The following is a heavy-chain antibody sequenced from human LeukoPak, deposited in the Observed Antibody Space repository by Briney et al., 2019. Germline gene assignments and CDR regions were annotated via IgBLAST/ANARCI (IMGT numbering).Heavy chain of an antibody. D-gene: IGHD6-13*01. CDR2: IYSGGST. CDR1: GFTVSSNY. V-gene: IGHV3-53*01. CDR3: ARSHSSSWLNDAFDI. Sequence: PGGSLRLSCAASGFTVSSNYMSWVRQAPGKGLEWVSVIYSGGSTYYADSVKGRFTISRDNSKNTLYLQMNSLRAEDTAVYYCARSHSSSWLNDAFDIWGQGTMVTVSS. J-gene: IGHJ3*02.